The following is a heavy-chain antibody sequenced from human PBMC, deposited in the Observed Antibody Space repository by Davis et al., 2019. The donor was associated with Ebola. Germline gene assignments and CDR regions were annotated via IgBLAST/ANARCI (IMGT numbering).Heavy chain of an antibody. CDR2: IKPDGSEK. D-gene: IGHD6-19*01. V-gene: IGHV3-7*03. CDR3: ANMFGSGWYIGYFDY. J-gene: IGHJ4*02. CDR1: GFTFSSYW. Sequence: GESLKISCAASGFTFSSYWMSWVRQAPGKGLEWVANIKPDGSEKYYVDSVKGRFTISRDNAKNSLYLQMNSLRAEDTAVYYCANMFGSGWYIGYFDYWGQGTLVTVSS.